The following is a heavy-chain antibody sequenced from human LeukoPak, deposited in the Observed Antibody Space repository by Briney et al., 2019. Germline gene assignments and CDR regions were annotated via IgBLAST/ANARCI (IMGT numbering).Heavy chain of an antibody. CDR2: MNPNSGNT. D-gene: IGHD3-16*01. J-gene: IGHJ4*02. CDR1: GYTFTSYD. V-gene: IGHV1-8*01. CDR3: ARVTGLSFEFDY. Sequence: GASVKVSCKASGYTFTSYDINWVRQATGQGLEWMGWMNPNSGNTGYAQKFQGRVTMTRNTSISTAYMELSSLRSEDTAVYYCARVTGLSFEFDYWGQGTLVTVSS.